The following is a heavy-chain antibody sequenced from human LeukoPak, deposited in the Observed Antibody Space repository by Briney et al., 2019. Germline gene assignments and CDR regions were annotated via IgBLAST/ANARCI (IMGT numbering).Heavy chain of an antibody. CDR1: GFTFSSYG. CDR3: AKDRSLGGYSGYDFFY. V-gene: IGHV3-30*18. CDR2: ISYDGSNK. Sequence: PGGSLRLSCAASGFTFSSYGTHWVRQAPGKGLEWVAVISYDGSNKYYADSVKGRFTISRDNSKNTLYLQMNSLRAEDTAVYYCAKDRSLGGYSGYDFFYWGQGTLVTVSS. D-gene: IGHD5-12*01. J-gene: IGHJ4*02.